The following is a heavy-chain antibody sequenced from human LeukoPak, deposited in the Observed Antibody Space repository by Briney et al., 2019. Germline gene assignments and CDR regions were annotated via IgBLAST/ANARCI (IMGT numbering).Heavy chain of an antibody. V-gene: IGHV3-66*02. Sequence: GGSLRLSCAASGFTVSSNYMSWVRQAPGKGLEWVSVIYSVGTTYYADSVKGRFTISIDSSKNTVYLQMNSLRVEDTAVYYCARTIAAAFDYWGQGTLVTVSS. CDR1: GFTVSSNY. D-gene: IGHD2-15*01. CDR2: IYSVGTT. J-gene: IGHJ4*02. CDR3: ARTIAAAFDY.